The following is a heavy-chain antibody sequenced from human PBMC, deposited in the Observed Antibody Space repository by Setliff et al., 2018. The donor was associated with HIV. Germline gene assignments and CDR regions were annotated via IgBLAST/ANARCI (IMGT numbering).Heavy chain of an antibody. J-gene: IGHJ4*02. CDR2: IYTSGST. Sequence: PSETLSLTCTVSGGSISSGSYYWSWIRQPAGKGLEWIGRIYTSGSTNYNPSLKSRVTISVDTSKNHFSLRLSSVTAADTAVYHCARVHASYYFDYWGQGTLVTVSS. CDR1: GGSISSGSYY. CDR3: ARVHASYYFDY. V-gene: IGHV4-61*02.